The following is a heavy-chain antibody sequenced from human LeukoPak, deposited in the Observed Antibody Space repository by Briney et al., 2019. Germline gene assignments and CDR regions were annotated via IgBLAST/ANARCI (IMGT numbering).Heavy chain of an antibody. CDR3: ARDYVAAADILY. CDR1: GFTFSSYG. J-gene: IGHJ4*02. D-gene: IGHD6-13*01. V-gene: IGHV3-30*19. Sequence: GGSLRLSCAASGFTFSSYGMHWVRQAPGKGLEWVAVISYDGSNKYYADSVKGRFTISRDNSKNTLYLQMNSLRAEDTAVYYCARDYVAAADILYWGQGTLVTVSS. CDR2: ISYDGSNK.